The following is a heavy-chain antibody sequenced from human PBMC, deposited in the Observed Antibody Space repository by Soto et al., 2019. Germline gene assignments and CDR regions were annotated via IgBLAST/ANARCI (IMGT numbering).Heavy chain of an antibody. CDR2: LEPSTGRT. CDR3: ARGVSAGVDY. J-gene: IGHJ4*02. D-gene: IGHD1-26*01. CDR1: GYSFTRLD. V-gene: IGHV1-8*01. Sequence: QVQLVQSGAEVREPGASVKVSCKASGYSFTRLDINWVRQTAGQGLEWMGWLEPSTGRTGYAQKFQGRVTMTRDTSINTAYVELTTLTSDDTAFYYCARGVSAGVDYWGQGTLVIVSS.